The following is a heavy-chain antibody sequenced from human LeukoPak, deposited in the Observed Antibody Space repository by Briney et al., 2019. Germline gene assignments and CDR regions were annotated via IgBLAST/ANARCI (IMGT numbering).Heavy chain of an antibody. CDR1: GFTFSSYS. CDR3: ASVLLWFGELFGFDP. V-gene: IGHV3-21*01. D-gene: IGHD3-10*01. CDR2: ISSSSSYI. Sequence: PGGSLRLSCAASGFTFSSYSMNGVPQAPGKGLEWVSSISSSSSYIYYADSVKGRFTISRDNAKNSLYLQMNSLRAEDTAVYYCASVLLWFGELFGFDPWGQGTLVTVSS. J-gene: IGHJ5*02.